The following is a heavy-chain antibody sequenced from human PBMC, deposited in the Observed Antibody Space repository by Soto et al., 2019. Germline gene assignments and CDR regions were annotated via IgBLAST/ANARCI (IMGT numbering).Heavy chain of an antibody. J-gene: IGHJ4*02. Sequence: SVKGSCKASGFTFTSSAFQWVRQARVQRLEWIGWIAVGSGYTNYAQRFQDRVTLTRDMSTATTYMELSRLTSEDTAIYYCAADATAWQQMVPSDYWGQGTLVTVSS. D-gene: IGHD2-8*01. V-gene: IGHV1-58*01. CDR1: GFTFTSSA. CDR2: IAVGSGYT. CDR3: AADATAWQQMVPSDY.